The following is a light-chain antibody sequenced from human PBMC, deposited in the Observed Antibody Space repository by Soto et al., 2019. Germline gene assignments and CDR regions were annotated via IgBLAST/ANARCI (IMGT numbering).Light chain of an antibody. Sequence: DIQMTQSPSTLSGSVVDRVTITCRASQTISSWLAWYQQKPGKAPKLLIYETSSLEDGVPSRFTGSGSGTEFSLTITSLQPEDFASYYCQQYKDYWTFGQGTKVDIK. CDR1: QTISSW. CDR2: ETS. CDR3: QQYKDYWT. J-gene: IGKJ1*01. V-gene: IGKV1-5*03.